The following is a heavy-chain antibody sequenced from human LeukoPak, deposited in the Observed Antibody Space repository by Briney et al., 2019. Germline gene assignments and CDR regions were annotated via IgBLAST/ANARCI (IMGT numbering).Heavy chain of an antibody. CDR1: GGTFSSYA. D-gene: IGHD5-24*01. CDR2: IIPIFGTA. Sequence: VASVKVSCKASGGTFSSYAISWVRQAPGQGLEWMGGIIPIFGTANYAQKFQGRVTITADESTSTAYMELSSLRSEDTAVYYCAVTQVEMATIMTGGYWGQGTLVTVSS. CDR3: AVTQVEMATIMTGGY. J-gene: IGHJ4*02. V-gene: IGHV1-69*01.